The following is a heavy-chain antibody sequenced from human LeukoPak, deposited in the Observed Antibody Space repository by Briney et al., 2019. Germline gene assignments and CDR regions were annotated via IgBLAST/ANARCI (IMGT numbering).Heavy chain of an antibody. CDR1: GYTFTGYY. CDR3: ASYYDSSGYCPGY. D-gene: IGHD3-22*01. J-gene: IGHJ4*02. Sequence: ASVKISCKAYGYTFTGYYMHWVRQAPGQGLEWMGWINPNSGGTNYAQKFQGRVTMTRDTSISTAYMELSRLSSDDTAVYYCASYYDSSGYCPGYWGQGTLVTVSS. CDR2: INPNSGGT. V-gene: IGHV1-2*02.